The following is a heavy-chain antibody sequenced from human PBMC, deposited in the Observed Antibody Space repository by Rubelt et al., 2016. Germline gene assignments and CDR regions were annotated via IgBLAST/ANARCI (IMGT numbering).Heavy chain of an antibody. D-gene: IGHD5-12*01. Sequence: QVQLQESGPGLVKPSETLSLTCTVSGGSISSSGYYWGWIRQPPGKGLEWIGSIYYSGSTYYNPSLKSRVTISVDTSKNQFPLKLSSVTAADTAVYYCARERSGYDPHYFDYWGQGTLVTVSS. CDR1: GGSISSSGYY. CDR3: ARERSGYDPHYFDY. V-gene: IGHV4-39*07. J-gene: IGHJ4*02. CDR2: IYYSGST.